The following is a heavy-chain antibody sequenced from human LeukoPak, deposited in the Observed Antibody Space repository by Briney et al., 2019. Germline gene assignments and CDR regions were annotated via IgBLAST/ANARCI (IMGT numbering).Heavy chain of an antibody. CDR2: INTNTGNP. V-gene: IGHV7-4-1*02. D-gene: IGHD3-3*01. J-gene: IGHJ5*02. Sequence: ASVKVSCKASGYTFTSYAMNWVRQAPGQGLEWMGWINTNTGNPTYAQGFTGRFVFSLDTSVSTAYLQISSLKAEDTAVYYCARDNARKIYYDFWSGQTPFDPWGQGTLVTVSS. CDR1: GYTFTSYA. CDR3: ARDNARKIYYDFWSGQTPFDP.